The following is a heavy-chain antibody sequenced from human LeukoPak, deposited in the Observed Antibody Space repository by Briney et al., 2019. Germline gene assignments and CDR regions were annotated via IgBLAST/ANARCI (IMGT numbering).Heavy chain of an antibody. Sequence: TGGSLRLSCAASGFTFSSYAMNWVRQAPGKGLEWVSSLSGSGDYTYYADSVKDRFTISRDNSENTLYLQMNSLRAEDTAVYYCAKTTGYYSSSPLDYWGQGTLVTVSS. V-gene: IGHV3-23*01. CDR1: GFTFSSYA. CDR3: AKTTGYYSSSPLDY. CDR2: LSGSGDYT. J-gene: IGHJ4*02. D-gene: IGHD3-9*01.